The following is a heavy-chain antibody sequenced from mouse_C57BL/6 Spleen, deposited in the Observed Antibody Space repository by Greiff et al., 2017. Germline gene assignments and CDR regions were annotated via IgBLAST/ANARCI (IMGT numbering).Heavy chain of an antibody. J-gene: IGHJ3*01. D-gene: IGHD2-4*01. V-gene: IGHV3-6*01. CDR1: GYSITSGYY. CDR2: LSYDVSN. Sequence: EVKLMESGPGLVKPSQSLSLTCSFTGYSITSGYYWNWIRQFPGNKLEWMGYLSYDVSNNYNPSLKNRISITRDTSKNQFFLKLNSGTTEDTATYYCARDEYDVGGFAYWGQGTLVTVSA. CDR3: ARDEYDVGGFAY.